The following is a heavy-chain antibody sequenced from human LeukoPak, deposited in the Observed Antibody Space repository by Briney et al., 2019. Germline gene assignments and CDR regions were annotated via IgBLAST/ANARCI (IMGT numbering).Heavy chain of an antibody. J-gene: IGHJ4*02. V-gene: IGHV4-59*12. CDR2: ISYSGST. D-gene: IGHD3-9*01. Sequence: SETLSLTCTVSGGSISSYYWSWIRQPPGKGLEWIGYISYSGSTYYNPSLKSRVTISVDTSKNQFSLKLSSVTAADTAVYYCARGDYDILTGYRIPFDYWGQGTLVTVSS. CDR3: ARGDYDILTGYRIPFDY. CDR1: GGSISSYY.